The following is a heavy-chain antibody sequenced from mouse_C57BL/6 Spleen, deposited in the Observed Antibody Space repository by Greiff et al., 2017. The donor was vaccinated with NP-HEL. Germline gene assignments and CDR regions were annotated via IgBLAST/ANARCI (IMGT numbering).Heavy chain of an antibody. D-gene: IGHD2-5*01. CDR1: GYTFTDYE. J-gene: IGHJ4*01. CDR3: TRYSNSLAMDY. CDR2: IDPETGGT. Sequence: VKLMESGAELVRPGASVTLSCKASGYTFTDYEMHWVKQTPVHGLEWIGAIDPETGGTAYNQKFKGKAILTADKSSITAYMELRSLTSEDSAVYYCTRYSNSLAMDYWGQGTSVTVSS. V-gene: IGHV1-15*01.